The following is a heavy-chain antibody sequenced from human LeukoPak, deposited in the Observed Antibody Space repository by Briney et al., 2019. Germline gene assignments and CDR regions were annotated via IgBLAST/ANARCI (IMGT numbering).Heavy chain of an antibody. V-gene: IGHV3-53*01. CDR3: ARSSRGYYCWYFDL. CDR2: IYSGGST. CDR1: GFTVSSNY. J-gene: IGHJ2*01. D-gene: IGHD3-22*01. Sequence: GGSLRLSCAASGFTVSSNYMSWVRQAPGKGLEWVSVIYSGGSTYYADSVKGRFTISRDNSKNTVYLQMNSLRAEDTAVYYCARSSRGYYCWYFDLWGRGTLVTVSS.